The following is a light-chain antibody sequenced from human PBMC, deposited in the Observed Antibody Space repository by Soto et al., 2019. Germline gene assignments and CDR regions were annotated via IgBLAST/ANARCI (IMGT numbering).Light chain of an antibody. J-gene: IGKJ2*01. CDR3: MQALQTPRT. V-gene: IGKV2-28*01. Sequence: DIVMTQSPLSLPVTPGEPASISCRSSQSLLHSNGYNYLDWYLQKPGQSPQLLICLGSNRASGVPDRFSGSGSGTDFTLKISRVEAEDVGVYYCMQALQTPRTFGQGTNLEIK. CDR2: LGS. CDR1: QSLLHSNGYNY.